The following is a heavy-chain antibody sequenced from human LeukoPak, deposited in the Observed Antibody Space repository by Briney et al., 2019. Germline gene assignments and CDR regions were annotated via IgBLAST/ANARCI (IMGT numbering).Heavy chain of an antibody. CDR2: IDSDGSST. CDR1: GFTFSNYW. J-gene: IGHJ4*02. V-gene: IGHV3-74*03. Sequence: QAGGSLRLSCAASGFTFSNYWMHWVRQAPGKGLVWVSRIDSDGSSTMYADSVKGRFTISRDNAKNTLYVQMNSLRAEDTAVYYCARSGGGFFDYWGQGNLVTVSS. CDR3: ARSGGGFFDY. D-gene: IGHD3-16*01.